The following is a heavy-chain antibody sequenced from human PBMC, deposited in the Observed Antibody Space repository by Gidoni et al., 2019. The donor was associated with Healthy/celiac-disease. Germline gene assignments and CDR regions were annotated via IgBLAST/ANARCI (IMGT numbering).Heavy chain of an antibody. D-gene: IGHD4-17*01. Sequence: QLQLQESGPGLVKPSETLSLTCTVSGGSISSSSYYWGWIRQPPGKGLEWIGSIYYSGSTYYNPSLKSRVTISVDTSKNQFSLKLSSVTAADTAVYYCARHAGRPYGRIDYWGQGTLVTVSS. V-gene: IGHV4-39*01. CDR1: GGSISSSSYY. J-gene: IGHJ4*02. CDR3: ARHAGRPYGRIDY. CDR2: IYYSGST.